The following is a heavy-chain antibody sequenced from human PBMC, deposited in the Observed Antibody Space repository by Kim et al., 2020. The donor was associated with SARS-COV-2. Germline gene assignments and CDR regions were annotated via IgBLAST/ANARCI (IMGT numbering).Heavy chain of an antibody. Sequence: YRDSVKGGFSISRDNAKKTVYLEMNSLRAEDTAVYYCARALAVAGTGGYYWGQGTLVTVSS. D-gene: IGHD6-19*01. CDR3: ARALAVAGTGGYY. V-gene: IGHV3-74*01. J-gene: IGHJ4*02.